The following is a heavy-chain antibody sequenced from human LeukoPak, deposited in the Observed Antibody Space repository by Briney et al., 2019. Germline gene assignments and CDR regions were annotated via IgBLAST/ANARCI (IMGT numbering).Heavy chain of an antibody. V-gene: IGHV4-59*08. Sequence: SETLSLTCSVSGGSISTYYWSCIRQPPGKGLEWIGYIDYSGSTSYNPSLKSRVTISADTPKTQFSLRLSSVTAADTAVYYCARAHDYDSSGYSSFDYWGQGTLVTVSS. CDR3: ARAHDYDSSGYSSFDY. CDR2: IDYSGST. CDR1: GGSISTYY. D-gene: IGHD3-22*01. J-gene: IGHJ4*02.